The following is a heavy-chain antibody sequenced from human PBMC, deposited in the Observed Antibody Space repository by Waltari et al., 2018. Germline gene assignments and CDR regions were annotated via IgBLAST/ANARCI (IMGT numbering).Heavy chain of an antibody. J-gene: IGHJ6*03. Sequence: VQLVKSGAEVKKPGSSGKVSCKASGGTFSSYAISWVRQAPGQGLEWMGVIITSCGTATYAQKFHVSVTITADKSTSTAYRELSSLISEDTAVYDCARESVSTYYYRDVLRKTTTVTVSS. V-gene: IGHV1-69*14. CDR1: GGTFSSYA. CDR2: IITSCGTA. D-gene: IGHD2-8*01. CDR3: ARESVSTYYYRDV.